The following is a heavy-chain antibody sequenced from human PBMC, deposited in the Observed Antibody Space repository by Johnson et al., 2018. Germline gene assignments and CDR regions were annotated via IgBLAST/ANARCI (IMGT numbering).Heavy chain of an antibody. Sequence: QVQLVQAGGGVVQAGRSLRLSCAASGFTFSRFGMHWVRQAPGKGLAWVAVLWYDGRRQYSVDSGMARFTFSRDNSKNTVNLQMNSLSAEDTGVYYCTRDSAGAFDIWGQGTMVTVSS. D-gene: IGHD6-13*01. CDR1: GFTFSRFG. CDR3: TRDSAGAFDI. J-gene: IGHJ3*02. V-gene: IGHV3-33*01. CDR2: LWYDGRRQ.